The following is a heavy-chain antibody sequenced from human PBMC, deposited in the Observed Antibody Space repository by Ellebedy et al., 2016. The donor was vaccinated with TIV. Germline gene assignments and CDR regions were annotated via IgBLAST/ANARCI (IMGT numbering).Heavy chain of an antibody. CDR1: GYSFTSYW. Sequence: GESLKISCKGSGYSFTSYWISWVRQMPGKGLEWMGRIDPSDSYTNYSPSFQGHVTISADKAINTAYLQWSSLKASDTAMYYCARLTNSGSGNYYRGYYSGMDVWGQGTTVTVSS. D-gene: IGHD3-10*01. J-gene: IGHJ6*02. V-gene: IGHV5-10-1*01. CDR2: IDPSDSYT. CDR3: ARLTNSGSGNYYRGYYSGMDV.